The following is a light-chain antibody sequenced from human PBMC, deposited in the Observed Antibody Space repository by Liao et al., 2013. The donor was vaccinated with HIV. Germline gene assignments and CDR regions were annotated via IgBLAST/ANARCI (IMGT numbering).Light chain of an antibody. V-gene: IGLV3-21*04. Sequence: SYELTQPPSVSVAPGKTARITCGGNNIGSKSVHWYQQKPGQAPVLVIYYDSDRPSGIPERFSGSNSGNTATLTISRVEAGDEADYYCHVWDSSSDHSSDHLRVFGGGTKLTVL. CDR1: NIGSKS. CDR2: YDS. J-gene: IGLJ3*02. CDR3: HVWDSSSDHSSDHLRV.